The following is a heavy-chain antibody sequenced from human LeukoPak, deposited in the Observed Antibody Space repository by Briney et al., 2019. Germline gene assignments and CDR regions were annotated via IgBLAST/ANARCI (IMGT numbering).Heavy chain of an antibody. Sequence: GGSLRLSCAASDFTFNTYDMNWVRQAPGKGLEWVSSISSSSSYIYYADSVKGRFTISRDNAKNSLYLQMNSLRAEDTSIYYCARECHSYYSMDVWGKGTTVTVSS. V-gene: IGHV3-21*01. J-gene: IGHJ6*03. CDR2: ISSSSSYI. CDR1: DFTFNTYD. CDR3: ARECHSYYSMDV.